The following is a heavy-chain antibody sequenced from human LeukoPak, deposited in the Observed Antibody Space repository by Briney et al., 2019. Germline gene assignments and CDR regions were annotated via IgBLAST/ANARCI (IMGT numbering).Heavy chain of an antibody. D-gene: IGHD4-17*01. Sequence: SETLSLTCTVSGGSISSSSYYWGWIRQPPGKGLEWIGSIYYSGSTYYNPSLKSRVTISVDTSKNQFSLKLSSVTAADTAVYYCARSDYSYYYYYYYGMDAWGQGTTVTVSS. J-gene: IGHJ6*02. V-gene: IGHV4-39*01. CDR1: GGSISSSSYY. CDR3: ARSDYSYYYYYYYGMDA. CDR2: IYYSGST.